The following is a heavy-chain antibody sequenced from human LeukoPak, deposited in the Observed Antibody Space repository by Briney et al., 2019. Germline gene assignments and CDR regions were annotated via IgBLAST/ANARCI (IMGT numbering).Heavy chain of an antibody. CDR1: GFTFSSYA. Sequence: GGSLRLSCAASGFTFSSYAMIWVRQAPGKGLEGVSTISSGGDSTYYADSVKGRFTISRDNSKNTLYLQMNSLRAEDTAVYFCAKGYSGSYSAFDYWGEGTLVTVSS. CDR2: ISSGGDST. CDR3: AKGYSGSYSAFDY. V-gene: IGHV3-23*01. D-gene: IGHD1-26*01. J-gene: IGHJ4*02.